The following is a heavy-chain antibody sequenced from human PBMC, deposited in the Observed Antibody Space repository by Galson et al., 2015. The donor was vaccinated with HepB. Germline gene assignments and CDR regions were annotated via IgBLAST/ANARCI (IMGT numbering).Heavy chain of an antibody. V-gene: IGHV3-30*04. D-gene: IGHD3-10*01. CDR2: ISYDGSNK. J-gene: IGHJ3*02. CDR1: GFTFSSYA. Sequence: SLRLSCAASGFTFSSYAMHWVRQAPGKGLEWVAVISYDGSNKYYADSVKGRFTISRDNSKNTLYLQMNSLRAEDTAVYYCARELLLWFGESTDAFDIWGQGTMVTVSS. CDR3: ARELLLWFGESTDAFDI.